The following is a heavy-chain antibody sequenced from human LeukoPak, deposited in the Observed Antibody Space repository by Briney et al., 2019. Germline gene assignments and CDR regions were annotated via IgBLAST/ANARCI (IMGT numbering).Heavy chain of an antibody. CDR3: ARRTALSPRYFDY. D-gene: IGHD4/OR15-4a*01. V-gene: IGHV4-61*05. CDR2: IYYSGST. J-gene: IGHJ4*02. CDR1: GGSISSSSYY. Sequence: PSETLSLTCTVSGGSISSSSYYWGWIRQPPGKGLEWIGYIYYSGSTNYNPSLKSRVSISLDKSKNQFSLKVSSVTAADTAVYYCARRTALSPRYFDYWGQGTLVTVSS.